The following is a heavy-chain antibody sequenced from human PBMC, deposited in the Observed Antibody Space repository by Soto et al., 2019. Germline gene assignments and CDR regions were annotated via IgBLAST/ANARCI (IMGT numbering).Heavy chain of an antibody. Sequence: ASVTVSCKASGYTFTSYGISWVRQAPGQGLEWMGWISAYNGNTNYAQKLQGRVTMTTDTSTSTAYMELRSLRSDDTAVYYCARDSSGWFYFDYWGQGTLVTVSS. D-gene: IGHD6-19*01. J-gene: IGHJ4*02. CDR3: ARDSSGWFYFDY. V-gene: IGHV1-18*01. CDR1: GYTFTSYG. CDR2: ISAYNGNT.